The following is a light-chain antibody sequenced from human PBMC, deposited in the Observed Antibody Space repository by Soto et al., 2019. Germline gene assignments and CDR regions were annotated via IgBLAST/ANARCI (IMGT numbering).Light chain of an antibody. V-gene: IGLV2-11*01. CDR3: CSYPGSHTCV. CDR2: DVS. J-gene: IGLJ3*02. Sequence: QSVLTQPRSVSGSPGQSVTISCTGTNSYIGNYNYVSWYQQHPGKAPKVMIYDVSKRPSGVPDRFPGSKSGNTASLTISGLQDEDEADYYCCSYPGSHTCVFGGGTQLTVL. CDR1: NSYIGNYNY.